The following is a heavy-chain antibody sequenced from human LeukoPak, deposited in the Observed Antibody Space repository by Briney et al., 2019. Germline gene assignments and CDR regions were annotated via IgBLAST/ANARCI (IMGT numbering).Heavy chain of an antibody. J-gene: IGHJ4*02. CDR1: GYTFTSYD. D-gene: IGHD3-10*01. V-gene: IGHV1-8*01. CDR3: ARGTRSMVRGDRPFDY. CDR2: MNPNSGNT. Sequence: VASVKVSCKASGYTFTSYDINWVRQATGQGLEWMGWMNPNSGNTGYAQKFQGRVTMTRNTSISTAYMELRSLRSDDTAVYYCARGTRSMVRGDRPFDYWGQGTLVTVSS.